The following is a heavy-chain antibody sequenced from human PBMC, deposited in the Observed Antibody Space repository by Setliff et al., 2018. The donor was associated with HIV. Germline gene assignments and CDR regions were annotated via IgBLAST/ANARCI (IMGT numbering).Heavy chain of an antibody. D-gene: IGHD1-26*01. Sequence: SETLSLTCAVYGGSFSGFYWGWIRQPPGKGLEWIGSIHYSGSTYYNPSLKSRVTISVDTSKNQFSLKLSSVTAADTAVYYCARRSIVGVTRGFYYYGLDVWGQGTTVTVSS. J-gene: IGHJ6*02. V-gene: IGHV4-34*01. CDR3: ARRSIVGVTRGFYYYGLDV. CDR1: GGSFSGFY. CDR2: IHYSGST.